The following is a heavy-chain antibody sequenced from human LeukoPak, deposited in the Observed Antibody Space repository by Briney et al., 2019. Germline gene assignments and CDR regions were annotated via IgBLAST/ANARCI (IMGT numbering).Heavy chain of an antibody. Sequence: GGSLRLSCAASGFTFSGYGMHWVRQAPGKGLEWVAVIPYDGSNKHCADSVKGRFTISRDNSKNTLYLQMNSLRAEDTAFYYCAAGALYYYENSGYHYWGQGTLVTVSS. V-gene: IGHV3-30*03. CDR2: IPYDGSNK. J-gene: IGHJ4*02. D-gene: IGHD3-22*01. CDR3: AAGALYYYENSGYHY. CDR1: GFTFSGYG.